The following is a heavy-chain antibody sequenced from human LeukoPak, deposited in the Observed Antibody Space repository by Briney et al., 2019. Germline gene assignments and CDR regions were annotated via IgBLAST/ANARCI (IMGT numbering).Heavy chain of an antibody. CDR1: GFTFTSYY. Sequence: GGSLRLSCAASGFTFTSYYMSWVRQAPGKGLVWVARINSDGSSTTYADSVEGRFTISRDNAKNTLYLQMNSLRAEDTAEYYCTRAYQQHLINWFDPWGQGTLVTVSS. CDR2: INSDGSST. CDR3: TRAYQQHLINWFDP. V-gene: IGHV3-74*03. J-gene: IGHJ5*02. D-gene: IGHD6-13*01.